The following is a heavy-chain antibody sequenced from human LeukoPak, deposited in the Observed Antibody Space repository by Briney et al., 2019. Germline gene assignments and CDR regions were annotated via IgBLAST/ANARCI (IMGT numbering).Heavy chain of an antibody. D-gene: IGHD3-16*01. CDR3: AREATTKTGRVYYFDY. CDR2: ISSNGYST. CDR1: GFTFGIYA. Sequence: GGSLRLSCEASGFTFGIYAMHWVRQAPGKGLEYISGISSNGYSTYYANSVKGRFTISRDNSKYTLYLQMGSLRDEDMAVFYCAREATTKTGRVYYFDYWGQGTLVTVSS. J-gene: IGHJ4*02. V-gene: IGHV3-64*01.